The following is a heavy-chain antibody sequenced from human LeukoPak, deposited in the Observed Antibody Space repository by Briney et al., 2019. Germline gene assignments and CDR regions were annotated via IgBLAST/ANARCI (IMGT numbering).Heavy chain of an antibody. CDR2: IRGNGGGT. Sequence: GGSLRLSCAASGFTFRSYAMSWVRQAPGKGLEWVAVIRGNGGGTYYADSVKGRFTISRDNSKNSLYLQMNSLRAGDTAVYYCARVGRLLEFDYWGQGTLVTVSS. V-gene: IGHV3-23*01. CDR3: ARVGRLLEFDY. D-gene: IGHD2-15*01. CDR1: GFTFRSYA. J-gene: IGHJ4*02.